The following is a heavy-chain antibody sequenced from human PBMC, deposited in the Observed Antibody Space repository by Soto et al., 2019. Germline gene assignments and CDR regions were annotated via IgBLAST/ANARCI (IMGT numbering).Heavy chain of an antibody. CDR3: ARESEDLTSNFDY. V-gene: IGHV3-21*06. J-gene: IGHJ4*02. CDR2: ISSTTNYI. CDR1: GFTFTRYS. Sequence: LRLSCAASGFTFTRYSMNWVRQAPGKGLEWVSSISSTTNYIYYGDSMKGRFTISRDNAKNSLYLEMNSLGAEDTAVYYCARESEDLTSNFDYWGQGTLVTVSS.